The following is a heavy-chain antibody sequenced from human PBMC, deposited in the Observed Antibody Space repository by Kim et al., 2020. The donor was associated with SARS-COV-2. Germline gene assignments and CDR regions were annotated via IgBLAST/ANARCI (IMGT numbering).Heavy chain of an antibody. CDR1: GYTFTGYY. D-gene: IGHD4-17*01. J-gene: IGHJ4*02. CDR2: INPNSGGT. CDR3: ARALSTVPTGG. Sequence: ASVKVSCKASGYTFTGYYMHWVQQVPGQLLEWMGWINPNSGGTNYAQKFQGRVTMTSDTSIRTASMELSRLISNETAVYYCARALSTVPTGGWGQGTMVTVSS. V-gene: IGHV1-2*02.